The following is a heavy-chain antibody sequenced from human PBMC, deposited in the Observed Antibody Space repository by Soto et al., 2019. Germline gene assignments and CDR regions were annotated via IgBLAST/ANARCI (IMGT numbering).Heavy chain of an antibody. CDR1: GYSFTSYW. J-gene: IGHJ5*02. Sequence: GESLKISCKGSGYSFTSYWISWVRQMPGKGLEWMGRIDPSDSYTNYSPSFQGHVTISADKSISTAYLQWSSLKASDTAMYYCETDAEAGNWFDPWGQGTLVTVSS. CDR3: ETDAEAGNWFDP. CDR2: IDPSDSYT. V-gene: IGHV5-10-1*01. D-gene: IGHD6-13*01.